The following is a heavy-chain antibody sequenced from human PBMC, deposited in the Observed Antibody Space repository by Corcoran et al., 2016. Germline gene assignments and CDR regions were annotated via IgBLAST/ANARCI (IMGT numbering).Heavy chain of an antibody. J-gene: IGHJ6*02. CDR2: IYYSGST. D-gene: IGHD3-3*01. CDR1: GGSISSSSYY. Sequence: QLQLQESGPGLVKPSETLSLTCTVSGGSISSSSYYWGWIRQPPGKGLEWIGSIYYSGSTYYNPSLTSRVTISVDTSKNQFSLKLSSVTAADPAVYYCAAGSSDFWSGYYQPPYYYYGMDVWGQGTTVTVSS. CDR3: AAGSSDFWSGYYQPPYYYYGMDV. V-gene: IGHV4-39*07.